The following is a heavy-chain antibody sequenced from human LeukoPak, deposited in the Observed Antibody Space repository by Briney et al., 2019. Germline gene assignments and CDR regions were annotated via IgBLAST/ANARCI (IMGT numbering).Heavy chain of an antibody. D-gene: IGHD3-10*01. Sequence: GGSLRLSCAASGFTFSSYAMHWVRQAPGKGLEWVAVISSDGNNKYYADSVKGRYTISRANSKNTLYLQMNSLRADDTAVYYCARDGADRFITMVRGVILDYWGRGTLVTVSS. CDR3: ARDGADRFITMVRGVILDY. J-gene: IGHJ4*02. CDR2: ISSDGNNK. CDR1: GFTFSSYA. V-gene: IGHV3-30-3*01.